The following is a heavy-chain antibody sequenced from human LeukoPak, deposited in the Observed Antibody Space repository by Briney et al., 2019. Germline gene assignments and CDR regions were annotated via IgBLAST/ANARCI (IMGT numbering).Heavy chain of an antibody. J-gene: IGHJ4*02. CDR1: GFTFSSYW. CDR3: ARVYLERLTAGYFDH. V-gene: IGHV3-74*01. CDR2: INTDGSST. Sequence: GGSLRLSCAASGFTFSSYWMHWVRQAPGKGLVWVSRINTDGSSTSYADSVKGRFTISRDNSKNTLYLQMNSLRDDDSAAYFCARVYLERLTAGYFDHWGQGTQVTVSP. D-gene: IGHD2-8*01.